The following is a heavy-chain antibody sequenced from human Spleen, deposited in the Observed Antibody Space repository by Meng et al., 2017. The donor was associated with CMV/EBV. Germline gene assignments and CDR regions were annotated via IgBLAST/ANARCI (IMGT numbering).Heavy chain of an antibody. D-gene: IGHD3-10*01. V-gene: IGHV3-23*01. CDR3: ARVIGSGRYSGWFDT. Sequence: GESLKISCAASGFTFSSYAMSWVRQAPGKGLEWVSAISGSGGSTYYADSVKGRFTISRDNAKKYLYLQMKSLRAEDTALYYCARVIGSGRYSGWFDTWGQGTPVTVSS. J-gene: IGHJ5*02. CDR2: ISGSGGST. CDR1: GFTFSSYA.